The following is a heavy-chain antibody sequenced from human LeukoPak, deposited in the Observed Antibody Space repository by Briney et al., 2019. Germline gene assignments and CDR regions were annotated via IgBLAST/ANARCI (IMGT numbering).Heavy chain of an antibody. CDR1: GGSISSYY. J-gene: IGHJ4*02. Sequence: SETLSLTCTVSGGSISSYYWSWIRQPPGKGPEWIGYIYYSGSTNYNPSLKSRVTISVDTSKNQFSLKLSSVTAADTAVYYCARGGGYLYYFDYWGQGTLVTVSS. D-gene: IGHD5-12*01. CDR2: IYYSGST. CDR3: ARGGGYLYYFDY. V-gene: IGHV4-59*01.